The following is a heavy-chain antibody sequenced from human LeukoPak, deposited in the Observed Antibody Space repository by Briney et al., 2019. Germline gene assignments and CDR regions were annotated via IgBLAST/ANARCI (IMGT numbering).Heavy chain of an antibody. CDR2: IYHTGSA. V-gene: IGHV4-38-2*01. D-gene: IGHD2-2*01. Sequence: SETLSLTCSVSGYSFTSGHYWGWIRQSPGKGLEWIANIYHTGSAHYNPSLKSRVTISVDTSKNQFSLKLSSVTAADTAVYYCARYCTSTTCILRGFDYWGQGTLVTVSS. J-gene: IGHJ4*02. CDR1: GYSFTSGHY. CDR3: ARYCTSTTCILRGFDY.